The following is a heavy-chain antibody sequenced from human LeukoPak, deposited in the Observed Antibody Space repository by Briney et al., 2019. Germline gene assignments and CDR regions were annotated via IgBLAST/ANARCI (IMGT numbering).Heavy chain of an antibody. J-gene: IGHJ5*02. CDR3: ARDPWNYGEDWFDP. CDR2: ISAYNGNT. CDR1: GYTFTSYG. V-gene: IGHV1-18*01. D-gene: IGHD1-7*01. Sequence: ASVKVSCKASGYTFTSYGISWVRQAPGQGLEWMGWISAYNGNTNYPQKLQGRVTMTTDTSTSTAYMELRSLRSDDTAVYYCARDPWNYGEDWFDPWGQGTLVTVSS.